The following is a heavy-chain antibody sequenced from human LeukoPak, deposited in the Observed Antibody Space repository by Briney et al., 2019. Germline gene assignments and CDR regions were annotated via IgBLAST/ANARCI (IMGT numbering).Heavy chain of an antibody. J-gene: IGHJ4*02. CDR1: GYTFTGYY. CDR2: INPNSGGT. V-gene: IGHV1-2*02. CDR3: ARVSRTRSKTFDY. D-gene: IGHD2-2*01. Sequence: GASVKVSCKASGYTFTGYYMHWVRQAPGQGLEWMGWINPNSGGTNYAQKFQGRVTMTRDTSISTAYMELSRLRSDDTAVYYCARVSRTRSKTFDYWGQGTLVTVSS.